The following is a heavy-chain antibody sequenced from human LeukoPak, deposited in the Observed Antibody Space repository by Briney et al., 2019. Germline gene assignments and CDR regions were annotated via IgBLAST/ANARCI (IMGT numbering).Heavy chain of an antibody. V-gene: IGHV3-23*01. J-gene: IGHJ4*02. D-gene: IGHD7-27*01. CDR2: IGPSGAAT. CDR3: AQDLAWGAFDY. Sequence: GGTLSLSCAASGFTLSTYGISWVRQAPGKGLEWILGIGPSGAATYYADSVKGRFTISRDNSKNTVYVQMSSLRAEDTAVYYCAQDLAWGAFDYWGQGTLVTVSS. CDR1: GFTLSTYG.